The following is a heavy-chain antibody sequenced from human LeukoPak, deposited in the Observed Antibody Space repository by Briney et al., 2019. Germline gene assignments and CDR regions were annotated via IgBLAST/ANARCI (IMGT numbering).Heavy chain of an antibody. Sequence: GGSLRLSCAASGFTFSSYGMHWVRQAPGKGLEWVAIISYDGSNKYYADSVKGRFTISRDNSKNTLYLQMNSLRAEDTAVYYCAKLGTGTEVDYWGQGTLVTVSS. J-gene: IGHJ4*02. D-gene: IGHD1-1*01. CDR3: AKLGTGTEVDY. CDR1: GFTFSSYG. CDR2: ISYDGSNK. V-gene: IGHV3-30*18.